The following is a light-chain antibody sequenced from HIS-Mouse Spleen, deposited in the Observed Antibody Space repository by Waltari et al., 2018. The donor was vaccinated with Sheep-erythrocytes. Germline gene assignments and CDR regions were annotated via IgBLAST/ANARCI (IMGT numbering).Light chain of an antibody. V-gene: IGLV2-8*01. CDR3: SSYAGSNNWV. Sequence: QSALTQPPSASGSPGQSVTISCTGTSSDVGGYNYVSWYQQHQGKAPKLMIYEVSNRPSWVPGLFSGSKSGNTASLTVSGLQAEDEADYYCSSYAGSNNWVFGGGTKLTVL. CDR2: EVS. J-gene: IGLJ3*02. CDR1: SSDVGGYNY.